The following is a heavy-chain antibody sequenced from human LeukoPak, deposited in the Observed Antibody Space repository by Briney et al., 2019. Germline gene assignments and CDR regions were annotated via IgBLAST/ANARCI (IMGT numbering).Heavy chain of an antibody. J-gene: IGHJ6*04. CDR2: IWYDGSNK. V-gene: IGHV3-33*01. CDR3: ARSGDIVVAPAANHYYGMDV. CDR1: GFTFSSYG. D-gene: IGHD2-2*01. Sequence: GRSLRLSCAASGFTFSSYGMHWVRQAPGKGLEWVAVIWYDGSNKYYADSVKGRFTISRDNSKNTLYLQMNSLRAEDTAVYYCARSGDIVVAPAANHYYGMDVWGKGTTVTVSS.